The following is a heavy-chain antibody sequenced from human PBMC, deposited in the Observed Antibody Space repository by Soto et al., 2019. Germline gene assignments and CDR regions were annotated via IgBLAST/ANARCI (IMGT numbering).Heavy chain of an antibody. V-gene: IGHV3-23*01. CDR3: ATRRIAARPFDY. CDR2: ISGSGGST. D-gene: IGHD6-6*01. CDR1: GFTFSSYA. Sequence: GGSLRLSCAASGFTFSSYAMSWVRQAPGKGLEWVSAISGSGGSTYYADSVKGRFTISRDNSKNTLYLQMNSLRAEDTALYSGATRRIAARPFDYWGQGTLVTVSS. J-gene: IGHJ4*02.